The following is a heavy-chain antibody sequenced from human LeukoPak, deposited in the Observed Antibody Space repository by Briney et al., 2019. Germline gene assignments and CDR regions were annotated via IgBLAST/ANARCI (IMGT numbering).Heavy chain of an antibody. V-gene: IGHV3-74*01. J-gene: IGHJ4*02. CDR2: INSDGSST. Sequence: GGSLRLSCAASGFTFSSYWMHWVRQAPGKGLVWVSRINSDGSSTSYADSVKGRFTISRDNAKNSLYLQMNSLRAEDTAVYYCANGGCSSTSCPDYWGQGTLVTVSS. CDR1: GFTFSSYW. D-gene: IGHD2-2*01. CDR3: ANGGCSSTSCPDY.